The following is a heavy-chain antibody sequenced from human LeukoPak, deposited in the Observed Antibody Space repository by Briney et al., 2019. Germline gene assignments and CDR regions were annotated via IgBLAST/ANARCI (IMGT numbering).Heavy chain of an antibody. CDR1: GGSISSYY. V-gene: IGHV4-59*08. CDR3: ARSCGGDCYIYDY. D-gene: IGHD2-21*02. CDR2: IYYSGST. J-gene: IGHJ4*02. Sequence: SETLSLTCTVSGGSISSYYWSWIRQPPGKGLEWIGYIYYSGSTNYNPSLKSRVTISVDTSKNQFSLKLSSVTAADTAVYYCARSCGGDCYIYDYWGQGTLVTVSS.